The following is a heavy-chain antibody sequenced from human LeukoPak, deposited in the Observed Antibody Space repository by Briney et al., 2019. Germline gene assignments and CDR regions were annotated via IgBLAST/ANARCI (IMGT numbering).Heavy chain of an antibody. CDR1: GLTFSSYD. D-gene: IGHD6-13*01. J-gene: IGHJ1*01. Sequence: GGSLRLSCAAAGLTFSSYDMYWVRQTPGKGPAWVSYISASGTSIKYADSVKGRFTISRDNAKNLVYLQMDSLSAEDTAVYYCVPPAAGLHRTISTEYFQRWGQGTQVIVSS. CDR2: ISASGTSI. CDR3: VPPAAGLHRTISTEYFQR. V-gene: IGHV3-48*03.